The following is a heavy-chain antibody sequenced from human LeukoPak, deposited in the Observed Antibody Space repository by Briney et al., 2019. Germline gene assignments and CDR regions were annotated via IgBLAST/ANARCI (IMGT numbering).Heavy chain of an antibody. CDR3: AKVAGYYGSGSYYNKNWFDP. Sequence: MSGGRQAQRKGLEWVSAISGSGGSTYYADSVKGRFTISRDNSKNTLYLQMNSLRAEDTAVYYCAKVAGYYGSGSYYNKNWFDPWGQGTLVTVSS. D-gene: IGHD3-10*01. V-gene: IGHV3-23*01. J-gene: IGHJ5*02. CDR2: ISGSGGST.